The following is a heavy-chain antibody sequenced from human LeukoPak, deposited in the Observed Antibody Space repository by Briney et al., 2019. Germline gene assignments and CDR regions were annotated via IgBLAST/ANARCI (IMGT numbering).Heavy chain of an antibody. CDR3: AKGGFADLVDY. Sequence: RPGGSLRLSCAASGFTFDDYAMHWVRQAPGKGLEWVSGISWNSGSIGYADSVKGRFTISRDNSKNTLYLQMNSLRAEDTAVYYCAKGGFADLVDYWGQGTLVTVSS. CDR2: ISWNSGSI. CDR1: GFTFDDYA. J-gene: IGHJ4*02. V-gene: IGHV3-9*01.